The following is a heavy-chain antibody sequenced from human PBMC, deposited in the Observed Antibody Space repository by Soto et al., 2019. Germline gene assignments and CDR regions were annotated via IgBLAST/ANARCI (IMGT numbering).Heavy chain of an antibody. Sequence: GGSLRLSCAVSGVTLTNVWMNWVRQAPGKGPEWVGRIKSKTDGGTTDYAAPVKGRFTISRDDSENTLYLQMNTLKTEDTAVYYCSHGYYQYFNSWGQGTLVTVSS. J-gene: IGHJ4*02. V-gene: IGHV3-15*07. D-gene: IGHD5-18*01. CDR3: SHGYYQYFNS. CDR1: GVTLTNVW. CDR2: IKSKTDGGTT.